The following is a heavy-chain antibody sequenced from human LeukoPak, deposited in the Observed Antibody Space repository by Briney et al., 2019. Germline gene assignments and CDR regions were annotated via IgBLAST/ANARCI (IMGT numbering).Heavy chain of an antibody. D-gene: IGHD2-2*01. CDR2: IRYDGSNK. V-gene: IGHV3-30*02. J-gene: IGHJ6*02. Sequence: GGSLRLSCAASGFTFSSYGMHWVRQAPGKGLEWVAFIRYDGSNKYYADSVKGRFTISRDNSKNTLYLQMNSLRAEDTAVYYCAKALGPVVPAAIGHYYGMDVWGQGTTVTVSS. CDR1: GFTFSSYG. CDR3: AKALGPVVPAAIGHYYGMDV.